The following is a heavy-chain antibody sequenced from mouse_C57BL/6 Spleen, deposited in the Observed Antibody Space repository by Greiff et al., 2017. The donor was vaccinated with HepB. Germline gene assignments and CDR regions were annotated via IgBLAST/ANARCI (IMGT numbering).Heavy chain of an antibody. D-gene: IGHD1-1*01. J-gene: IGHJ4*01. Sequence: QVQLQQPGTELVKPGASVKLSCKASGYTFTSYWMHWVKQRPGQGLEWIGNINPSNGGTNYNEKFKSKATLTVDKSSSTAYMQLSSLTSEDSAVYDCARPFITTVYAMDYWGQGTSVTVSS. V-gene: IGHV1-53*01. CDR2: INPSNGGT. CDR3: ARPFITTVYAMDY. CDR1: GYTFTSYW.